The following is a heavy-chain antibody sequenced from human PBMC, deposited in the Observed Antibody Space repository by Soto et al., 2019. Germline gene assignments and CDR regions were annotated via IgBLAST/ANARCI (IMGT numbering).Heavy chain of an antibody. D-gene: IGHD3-22*01. J-gene: IGHJ4*02. Sequence: QVQLVESGGGVVQPGRSLRLSCAPSGFTFSNFGMHWVRQAPGKGLEWVAVIWYDGSSKYYADSVKGRFTISRDNSKNTLYLQMNSRRAEDTAVYYCARGMGDSSGYFDYWGQGTLVTVSS. CDR1: GFTFSNFG. CDR3: ARGMGDSSGYFDY. V-gene: IGHV3-33*01. CDR2: IWYDGSSK.